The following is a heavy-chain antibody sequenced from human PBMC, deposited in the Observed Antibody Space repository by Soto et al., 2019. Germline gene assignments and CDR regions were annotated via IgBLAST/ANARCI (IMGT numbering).Heavy chain of an antibody. CDR3: ARGRSLNTNMDY. CDR1: GFTFSSYS. Sequence: EVQLVESGGGLVKPGESLRLSCAASGFTFSSYSMNWVRQAPGKGLEWVSSISSSRGYVSYADSVKGRFTISRDNAKNSLYLQMDSLRAEDTAVYYGARGRSLNTNMDYWGQGTLVTVSS. V-gene: IGHV3-21*01. J-gene: IGHJ4*02. D-gene: IGHD2-15*01. CDR2: ISSSRGYV.